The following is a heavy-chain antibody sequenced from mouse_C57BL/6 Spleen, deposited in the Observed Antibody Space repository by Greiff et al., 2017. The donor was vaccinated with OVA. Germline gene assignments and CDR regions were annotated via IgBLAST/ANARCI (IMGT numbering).Heavy chain of an antibody. CDR3: ARAEPYAHGIYAMDY. V-gene: IGHV1-81*01. Sequence: QVQLQQSGAELARPGASVKLSCKASGYTFTSYGISWVKQRTGQGLEWIGEIYPRSGNTYYNEKFKGKATLTADKSSSTAYMELRSLTSEDSAVYFCARAEPYAHGIYAMDYWGQGTSVTVSS. J-gene: IGHJ4*01. D-gene: IGHD6-5*01. CDR2: IYPRSGNT. CDR1: GYTFTSYG.